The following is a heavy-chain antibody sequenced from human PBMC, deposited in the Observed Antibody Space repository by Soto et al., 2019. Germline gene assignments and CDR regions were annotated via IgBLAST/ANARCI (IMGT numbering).Heavy chain of an antibody. V-gene: IGHV4-59*01. CDR2: IYYSGST. J-gene: IGHJ6*02. Sequence: SETLSLTCTVSGGSISSYYWSWIRQPPGKGLEGIGYIYYSGSTNYNPSLKSRVTISVDTSKNQFSLKLSSVTAADTAVYYCERDSASYLYGMDVWGQGTTVTVSS. CDR1: GGSISSYY. CDR3: ERDSASYLYGMDV. D-gene: IGHD1-26*01.